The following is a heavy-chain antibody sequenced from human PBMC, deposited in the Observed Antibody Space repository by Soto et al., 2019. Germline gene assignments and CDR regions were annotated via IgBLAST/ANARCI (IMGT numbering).Heavy chain of an antibody. CDR1: GFTVSSNY. D-gene: IGHD2-8*01. CDR3: ARGYCTNGVCYTENMDYYYGMDV. V-gene: IGHV3-11*04. J-gene: IGHJ6*02. CDR2: ISSSGSTI. Sequence: GGSLRLSCAASGFTVSSNYMSWVRQAPGKGLEWVSYISSSGSTIYYADSVKGRFTISRDNAKNSLYLQMNSLRAEDTAVYYCARGYCTNGVCYTENMDYYYGMDVWGQGTTVTVSS.